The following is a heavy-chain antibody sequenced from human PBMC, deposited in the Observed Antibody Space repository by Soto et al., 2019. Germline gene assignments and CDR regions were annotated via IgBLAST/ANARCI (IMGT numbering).Heavy chain of an antibody. J-gene: IGHJ4*02. Sequence: SETLSLTCTVSGGSINNHYWSWIRQPPGKGLEWIGYIYYTGITNYSPSLKSRVTMSVDTSKNQFSLKLTSVTAADTALYYCARFPFDSNDWTNPRYFDIWGQGTLVTVSS. V-gene: IGHV4-59*11. D-gene: IGHD3-22*01. CDR1: GGSINNHY. CDR2: IYYTGIT. CDR3: ARFPFDSNDWTNPRYFDI.